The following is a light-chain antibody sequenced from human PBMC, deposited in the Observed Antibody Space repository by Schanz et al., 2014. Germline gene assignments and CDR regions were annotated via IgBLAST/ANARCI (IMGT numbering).Light chain of an antibody. J-gene: IGKJ2*01. CDR1: QSVSSSY. V-gene: IGKV3-20*01. CDR2: GAS. CDR3: QQYNNWPRT. Sequence: EIVLTQSPGTLSLSPGERATLSCRASQSVSSSYLAWYQQKPGQAPRLLIYGASSRATGIPDRFSGSGSGTEFTLTISSLQSEDFAVYYCQQYNNWPRTFGQGTKLEIK.